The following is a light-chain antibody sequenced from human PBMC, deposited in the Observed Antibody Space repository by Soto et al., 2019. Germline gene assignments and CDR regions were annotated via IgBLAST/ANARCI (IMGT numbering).Light chain of an antibody. V-gene: IGKV3-11*01. Sequence: EIVLTQSPATLYLSPGARATLSCRASQSVSRYLAWYQQKPGQAPRLLIYDASNRATGIPARFSGSGSGTDLTLTISSLEPEDFAVYHCQQRSNCPPGLTFGGGTNVQIK. CDR1: QSVSRY. J-gene: IGKJ4*01. CDR2: DAS. CDR3: QQRSNCPPGLT.